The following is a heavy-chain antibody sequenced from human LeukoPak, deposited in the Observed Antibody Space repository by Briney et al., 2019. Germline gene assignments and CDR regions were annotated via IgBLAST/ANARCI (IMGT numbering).Heavy chain of an antibody. Sequence: ASVKVSCKASGYTLTKNHLYWVRQAPGQGLEWMGWIDPKSGGTNFAQNFQGRLTMTRDTSKNTAYMQLTRLTADDTTVYYCARELGINAFDVWGQGTMVTVSS. V-gene: IGHV1-2*02. CDR1: GYTLTKNH. CDR3: ARELGINAFDV. CDR2: IDPKSGGT. J-gene: IGHJ3*01. D-gene: IGHD7-27*01.